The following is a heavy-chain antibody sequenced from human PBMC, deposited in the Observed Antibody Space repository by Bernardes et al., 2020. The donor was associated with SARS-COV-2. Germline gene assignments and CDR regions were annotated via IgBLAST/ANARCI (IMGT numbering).Heavy chain of an antibody. CDR3: ARHPVKWLAPIDY. Sequence: SETLSLTCTVSGGSISSSSYYWGWIRQPPGKGLEWIGSIYYSGSTYYNPSLKSRVTISVDTSKNQFSLKLSSVTAADTAVYYCARHPVKWLAPIDYWGQGTLVTVSS. D-gene: IGHD6-19*01. V-gene: IGHV4-39*01. CDR1: GGSISSSSYY. J-gene: IGHJ4*02. CDR2: IYYSGST.